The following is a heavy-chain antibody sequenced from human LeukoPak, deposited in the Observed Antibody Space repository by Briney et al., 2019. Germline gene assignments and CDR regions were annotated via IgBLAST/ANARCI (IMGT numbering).Heavy chain of an antibody. D-gene: IGHD3-10*01. Sequence: SVKVSCKASGGTFSSYAISWVRQAPGQGLEWMGGIIPIFGTANYAQKFQGRVTITADESTSTAYMELSSLRSEDTAVYYCARESPQSGSGSYYGYWGQGALVTVSS. CDR2: IIPIFGTA. CDR1: GGTFSSYA. V-gene: IGHV1-69*01. CDR3: ARESPQSGSGSYYGY. J-gene: IGHJ4*02.